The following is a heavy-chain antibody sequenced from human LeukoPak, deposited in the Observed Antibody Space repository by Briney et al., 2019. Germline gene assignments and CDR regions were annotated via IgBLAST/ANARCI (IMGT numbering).Heavy chain of an antibody. J-gene: IGHJ6*03. Sequence: PSETLSLTCSVSGDSISSYYWSWIRQPPGKGLEWIGYIYYSGSTDYNPSLKSRVTMSVDTSKSHFSLHLSSVTAADTAVYYCARLPRYYYSDVWGKGTTVTVSS. CDR1: GDSISSYY. CDR2: IYYSGST. CDR3: ARLPRYYYSDV. V-gene: IGHV4-59*01.